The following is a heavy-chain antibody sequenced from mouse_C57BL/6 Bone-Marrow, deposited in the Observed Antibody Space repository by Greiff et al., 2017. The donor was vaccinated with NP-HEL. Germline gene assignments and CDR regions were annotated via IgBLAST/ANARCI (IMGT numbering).Heavy chain of an antibody. CDR1: GYTFTSYG. CDR2: IYPRSGNT. CDR3: GGQLRLYYFDY. D-gene: IGHD3-2*02. Sequence: VQLQESGAELARPGASVKLSCKASGYTFTSYGISWVKQRTGQGLEWIGEIYPRSGNTYYNEKFKGKATLTADKSSSTAYMELRSLTSEDSAVYFCGGQLRLYYFDYWGQGTTLTVSS. V-gene: IGHV1-81*01. J-gene: IGHJ2*01.